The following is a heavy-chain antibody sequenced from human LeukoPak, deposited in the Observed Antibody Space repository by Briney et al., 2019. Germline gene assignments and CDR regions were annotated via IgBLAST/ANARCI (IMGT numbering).Heavy chain of an antibody. CDR3: ARRKFYDTYLDP. CDR1: EYDFANYW. V-gene: IGHV5-51*01. D-gene: IGHD2/OR15-2a*01. Sequence: GESLQISFKGPEYDFANYWIGWVRPTPGRGLEWMGIAHPATSIIHYGPSFQGQVTISFDRSLSTAYLQWTSLKASDSGMYFCARRKFYDTYLDPWGRGTLVTVSS. J-gene: IGHJ5*02. CDR2: AHPATSII.